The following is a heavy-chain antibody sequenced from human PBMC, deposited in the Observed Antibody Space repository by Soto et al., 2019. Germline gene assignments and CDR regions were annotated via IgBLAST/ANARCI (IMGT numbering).Heavy chain of an antibody. J-gene: IGHJ4*02. CDR3: ARVRSSGWYFDY. V-gene: IGHV1-3*01. CDR1: GYTFTSYA. Sequence: QVQLVQSGAEVKKPGASVKVSCKASGYTFTSYAIHWVRQAPGQRLEWMRWINAGNGNTKYSQNFQGRVTITRDTSATTAYMELSSLRSEDTAVYYCARVRSSGWYFDYWGQGTLVTVSS. D-gene: IGHD6-19*01. CDR2: INAGNGNT.